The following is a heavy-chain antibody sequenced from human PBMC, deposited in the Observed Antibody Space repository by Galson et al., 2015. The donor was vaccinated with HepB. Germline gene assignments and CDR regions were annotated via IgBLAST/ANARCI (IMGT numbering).Heavy chain of an antibody. CDR2: IYPGDSDT. CDR3: ATHGLLPHGGFDY. Sequence: QSGAEVKKPGESLKISCKGSGYSFTNNWIGWVRQMPGKGLEWVAIIYPGDSDTRYSPSFQAQVTISADKSINTAYLQWSTLKASDTAIYYCATHGLLPHGGFDYWGQGTLVTVSS. D-gene: IGHD3-10*01. V-gene: IGHV5-51*03. CDR1: GYSFTNNW. J-gene: IGHJ4*02.